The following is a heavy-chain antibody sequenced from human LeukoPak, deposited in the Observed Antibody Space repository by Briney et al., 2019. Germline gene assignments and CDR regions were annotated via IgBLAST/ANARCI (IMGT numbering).Heavy chain of an antibody. CDR1: GFTFSSYA. Sequence: PGGSLRLSCAASGFTFSSYAMSWVRQAPGKGLEWVSANSGSGGSTYYADSVKGRFTISRDNSKNTLYLQMNSLRAEDTAVYYCAKYDSSGYYYVVLIDYWGQGTLVTVSS. J-gene: IGHJ4*02. CDR3: AKYDSSGYYYVVLIDY. V-gene: IGHV3-23*01. D-gene: IGHD3-22*01. CDR2: NSGSGGST.